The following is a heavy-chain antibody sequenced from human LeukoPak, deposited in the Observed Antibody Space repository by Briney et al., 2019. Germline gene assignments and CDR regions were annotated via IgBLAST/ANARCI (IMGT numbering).Heavy chain of an antibody. CDR2: ISGSGGST. Sequence: PGGSLRLSCAASGFTVSNNYMSWVRQAPGKGLEWVSAISGSGGSTYYADSVKGRFTISRDNSKNTLYLQMNSLRAEDTAVYYCAKNEGRSIAVAGTYFDYWGQGTLVTVSS. CDR1: GFTVSNNY. D-gene: IGHD6-19*01. J-gene: IGHJ4*02. V-gene: IGHV3-23*01. CDR3: AKNEGRSIAVAGTYFDY.